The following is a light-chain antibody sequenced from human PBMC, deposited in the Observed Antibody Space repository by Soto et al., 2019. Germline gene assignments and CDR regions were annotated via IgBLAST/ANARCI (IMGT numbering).Light chain of an antibody. CDR2: GAS. CDR3: QQYGSSPRT. V-gene: IGKV3-20*01. CDR1: QSVSSNY. J-gene: IGKJ1*01. Sequence: EIVLTQSPGTLSLSPGERATLSCRASQSVSSNYLAWYQQKPGQAPRLLIYGASNRATGIPDRFSGSGSGTDFTITISRLEPENHPVYYSQQYGSSPRTFGQGTKVEIK.